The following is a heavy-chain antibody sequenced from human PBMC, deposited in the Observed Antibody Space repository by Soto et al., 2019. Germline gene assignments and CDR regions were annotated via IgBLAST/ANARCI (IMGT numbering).Heavy chain of an antibody. D-gene: IGHD3-3*01. V-gene: IGHV1-69*02. CDR3: ARAQHCSVSTCFGCPDV. Sequence: QVQLLQSGAEMKKPGSSVTVSCHASGDTFSTHTITWVRQAPGQGLGWVCRIIPLLGLTDYAQTFLGRVTIRADKSTSTAYVVLRGLTSKDTALYYCARAQHCSVSTCFGCPDVWGTGTAVTVSS. CDR2: IIPLLGLT. J-gene: IGHJ6*03. CDR1: GDTFSTHT.